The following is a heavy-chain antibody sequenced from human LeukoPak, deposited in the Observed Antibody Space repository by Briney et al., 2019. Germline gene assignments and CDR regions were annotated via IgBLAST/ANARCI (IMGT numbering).Heavy chain of an antibody. J-gene: IGHJ5*02. CDR3: ARDLGYCSSPSSSTRCSRNGFDP. D-gene: IGHD2-2*01. CDR2: ISPYNGNR. V-gene: IGHV1-18*01. CDR1: GYTFTNNG. Sequence: PGASVEVSCKASGYTFTNNGISWVRQAPGQGLEWMGWISPYNGNRNYAQKFQGRVTMTTDTSTSTAYMELMSLRSDDTAVYYCARDLGYCSSPSSSTRCSRNGFDPWGQGTLVTVSS.